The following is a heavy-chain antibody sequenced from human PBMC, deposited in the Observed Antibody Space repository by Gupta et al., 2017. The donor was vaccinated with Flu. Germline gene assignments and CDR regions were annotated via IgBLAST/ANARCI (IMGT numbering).Heavy chain of an antibody. V-gene: IGHV4-34*01. Sequence: QVQLQQWGAGLLKPSETLSLTCAVYGGSFSGYYWSWIRQPPGKGLEWIGEINHSGSTNYNPSLKSRVTISVDTSKNQFSLKLSSVTAADTAVYYCAREKDTYYYDSSGYYQDQTREFDYWGQGTLVTVSS. J-gene: IGHJ4*02. CDR1: GGSFSGYY. CDR2: INHSGST. CDR3: AREKDTYYYDSSGYYQDQTREFDY. D-gene: IGHD3-22*01.